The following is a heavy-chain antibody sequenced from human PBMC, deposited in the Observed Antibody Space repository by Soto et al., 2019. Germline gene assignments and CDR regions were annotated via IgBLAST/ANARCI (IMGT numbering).Heavy chain of an antibody. CDR2: ISSSGSTI. CDR1: GFTFSSYE. CDR3: ARCVGEDIFGWVFDP. J-gene: IGHJ5*02. Sequence: PGGSVRLSCAASGFTFSSYEMNWVRQAPGKGLEWVSYISSSGSTIYYADSVKGRFTISRDNAKNSLYLQMNSLRAEDTAVYYCARCVGEDIFGWVFDPSGQVTLVTVSP. D-gene: IGHD2-15*01. V-gene: IGHV3-48*03.